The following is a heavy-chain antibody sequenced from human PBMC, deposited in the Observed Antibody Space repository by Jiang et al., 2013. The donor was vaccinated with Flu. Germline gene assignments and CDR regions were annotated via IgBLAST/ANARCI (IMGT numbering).Heavy chain of an antibody. Sequence: VQLVESGGGLVKPGGSLRLSCAASGFSGISFSDYYMGWIRQAPGKGLEWVSYINTGGTTLYYADSVKGRFTLSRDNGKKSLYLQMNTLRAEDTAVYYCARLVRNDLTSGWFVRNWGQGTLV. CDR1: GFSGISFSDYY. D-gene: IGHD6-19*01. CDR2: INTGGTTL. J-gene: IGHJ4*02. V-gene: IGHV3-11*01. CDR3: ARLVRNDLTSGWFVRN.